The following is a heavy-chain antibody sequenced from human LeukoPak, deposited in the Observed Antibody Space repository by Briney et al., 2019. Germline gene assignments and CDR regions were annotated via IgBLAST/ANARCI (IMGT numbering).Heavy chain of an antibody. CDR1: GYSFTSYW. V-gene: IGHV5-51*01. CDR2: IYPGDSDT. CDR3: ACISSSWYPYYFDY. D-gene: IGHD6-13*01. Sequence: GESLKISCKGSGYSFTSYWIGWVRQMPGKGLEWMGIIYPGDSDTRYSPSFQGQVTISADKSISTAYLQWSSLKASDTAMYYCACISSSWYPYYFDYWAREPWSPSPQ. J-gene: IGHJ4*02.